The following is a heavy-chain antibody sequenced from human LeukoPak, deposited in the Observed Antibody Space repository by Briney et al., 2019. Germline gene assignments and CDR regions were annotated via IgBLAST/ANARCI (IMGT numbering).Heavy chain of an antibody. CDR2: ISGSGGST. Sequence: PGGSLRLSCAASGFTFSSYAMSWVRQAPGKGLEWVSAISGSGGSTYYGDSVKGRFTISRDNSKNTLYLQMNSLRAEDTAVYYCAKDAPVLRFLEWFDVTEYYMDVWGKGTTVTVSS. CDR1: GFTFSSYA. CDR3: AKDAPVLRFLEWFDVTEYYMDV. J-gene: IGHJ6*03. D-gene: IGHD3-3*01. V-gene: IGHV3-23*01.